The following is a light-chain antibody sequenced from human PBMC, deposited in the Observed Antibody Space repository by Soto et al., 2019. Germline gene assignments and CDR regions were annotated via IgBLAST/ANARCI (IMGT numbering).Light chain of an antibody. Sequence: QSALTQPASVSGSPGQSITISCTGTSSDVGSYNLVSWYQQHPGKAPKLMIYEGSKRPSGVSNRFSGSKSGNTASLTISGLQAEDEAGYYCCSYAVGSTPYVFGTGTKVTVL. CDR2: EGS. J-gene: IGLJ1*01. V-gene: IGLV2-23*01. CDR1: SSDVGSYNL. CDR3: CSYAVGSTPYV.